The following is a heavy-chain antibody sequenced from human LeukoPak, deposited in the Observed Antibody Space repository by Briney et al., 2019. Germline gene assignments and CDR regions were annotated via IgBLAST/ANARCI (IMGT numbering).Heavy chain of an antibody. D-gene: IGHD6-19*01. J-gene: IGHJ3*02. CDR3: ARSRYLYSSGLFDI. V-gene: IGHV4-59*08. Sequence: SETLSLTCTVSGGAISSYCWTWIRQPPGKGLEWIGYVYYSGSTNYNPSLKSRVTISVDTSKNQFSLKLSSVTAADTAVYYCARSRYLYSSGLFDIWGQGTMVTVSS. CDR2: VYYSGST. CDR1: GGAISSYC.